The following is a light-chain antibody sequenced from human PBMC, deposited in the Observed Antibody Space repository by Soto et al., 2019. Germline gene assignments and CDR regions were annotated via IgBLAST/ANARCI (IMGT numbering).Light chain of an antibody. J-gene: IGKJ2*01. CDR1: QSVSSSY. Sequence: EIVLTQSPGTLSLSPGERATLSCRASQSVSSSYLAWYQQKRGQAPRLLIYGASTMATVIPDRFSGSGSGRDFTLTISRLEPEDFAVYYCQQYGSSMYTFGQGTQLEIK. CDR2: GAS. CDR3: QQYGSSMYT. V-gene: IGKV3-20*01.